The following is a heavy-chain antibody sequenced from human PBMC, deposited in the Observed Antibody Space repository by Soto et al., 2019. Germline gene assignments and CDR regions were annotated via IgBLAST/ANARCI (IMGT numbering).Heavy chain of an antibody. CDR2: IQHNGNYI. J-gene: IGHJ6*02. V-gene: IGHV3-30-3*01. CDR3: VRVGWGYTYGNGLDG. Sequence: QVQLVESGGGVVHPGGSLRLSCKASGFGFSAYSMHWVHQAPGKGLEWVAVIQHNGNYIQYADFVRGRFTISRDNYKSILYLEMNGLTPEDTALYYCVRVGWGYTYGNGLDGWGQGTTVTVSS. D-gene: IGHD5-18*01. CDR1: GFGFSAYS.